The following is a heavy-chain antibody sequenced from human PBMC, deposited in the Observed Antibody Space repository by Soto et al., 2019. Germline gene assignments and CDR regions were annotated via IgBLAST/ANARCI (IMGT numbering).Heavy chain of an antibody. Sequence: EVQLVEAGGGLVKPGGSLRISCAASGFIFSNAWMSWVRQAPGKGLEWVGRIKSKADGGTTNYAAPVKGRFNISRDGSKNTLYLQMNGLKTEDTAVFYCTTGWSSKDYWGQGTLVTVSS. CDR3: TTGWSSKDY. CDR2: IKSKADGGTT. J-gene: IGHJ4*02. V-gene: IGHV3-15*01. D-gene: IGHD3-3*01. CDR1: GFIFSNAW.